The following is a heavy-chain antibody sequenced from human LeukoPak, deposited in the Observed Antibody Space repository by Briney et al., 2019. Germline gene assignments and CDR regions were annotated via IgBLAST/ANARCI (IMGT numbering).Heavy chain of an antibody. J-gene: IGHJ3*02. CDR1: GGSIRSESYY. Sequence: SETMSLTCSVSGGSIRSESYYWSWIRQPAGKGLEWIGRIYSSGSSKFNPSLKSRVTISIDTSKNQFSLNLSSVTAADTAVYYCARDMTGSGWNDAFDIWGQGTMVTVSS. V-gene: IGHV4-61*02. D-gene: IGHD6-19*01. CDR3: ARDMTGSGWNDAFDI. CDR2: IYSSGSS.